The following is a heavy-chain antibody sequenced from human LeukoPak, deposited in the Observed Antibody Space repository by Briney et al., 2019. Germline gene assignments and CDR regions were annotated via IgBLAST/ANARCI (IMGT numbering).Heavy chain of an antibody. CDR2: IWYDGSNK. Sequence: PGGSLRLSCAASRFTFSSYGMHWVRQAPGKGLEWVAVIWYDGSNKYYADSLKGRFTISRDNSKNTLYLQMNSLRAEDTAVYYCAKDGVATTHYYYYYMDVWGKGTTVTVSS. D-gene: IGHD5-24*01. J-gene: IGHJ6*03. V-gene: IGHV3-33*06. CDR3: AKDGVATTHYYYYYMDV. CDR1: RFTFSSYG.